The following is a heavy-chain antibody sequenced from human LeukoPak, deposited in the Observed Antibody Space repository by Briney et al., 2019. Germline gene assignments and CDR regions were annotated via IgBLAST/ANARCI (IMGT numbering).Heavy chain of an antibody. J-gene: IGHJ4*02. CDR1: GGSISSHY. Sequence: SETLSLTCTVSGGSISSHYWSWIRQPPGKGLEWIGYIYYSGSTNYNPSLKSRVTISVDTSKNQFSLKLSSVTAADTAVYYCARKSSGYYGYWGQGTLVTVSS. V-gene: IGHV4-59*11. CDR3: ARKSSGYYGY. CDR2: IYYSGST. D-gene: IGHD3-22*01.